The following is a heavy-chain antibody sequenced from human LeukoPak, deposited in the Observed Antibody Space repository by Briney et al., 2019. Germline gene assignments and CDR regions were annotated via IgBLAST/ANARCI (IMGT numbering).Heavy chain of an antibody. CDR1: GGSISSYY. J-gene: IGHJ5*02. Sequence: SETLSLTCTVSGGSISSYYWSWIRQPPGKGLEWIGYIHYSGSTNYNPSLKSRVTISVDTSKNQFSLKLSSVTAADTAVYYCARVGNWNDGWFDPWGQGTLVTVSS. CDR3: ARVGNWNDGWFDP. D-gene: IGHD1-20*01. V-gene: IGHV4-59*01. CDR2: IHYSGST.